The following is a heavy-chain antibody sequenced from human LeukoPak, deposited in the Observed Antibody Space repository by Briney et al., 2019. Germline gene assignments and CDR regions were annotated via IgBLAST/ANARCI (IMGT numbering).Heavy chain of an antibody. V-gene: IGHV1-2*02. D-gene: IGHD3-10*01. CDR3: AREVYYGSGKYYFDY. Sequence: ASVKVSCKASGYTFTGYYMHWVRQAPGQGLEWMGWINPNSGGTNYAQKFQGRVTMTRDTSISTAYMELSSLRSEDTAVYYCAREVYYGSGKYYFDYWGQGTLVTVSS. CDR1: GYTFTGYY. J-gene: IGHJ4*02. CDR2: INPNSGGT.